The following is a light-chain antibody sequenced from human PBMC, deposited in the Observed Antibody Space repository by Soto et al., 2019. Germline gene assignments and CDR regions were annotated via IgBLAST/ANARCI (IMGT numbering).Light chain of an antibody. Sequence: DIQMTQSPSSLSAFVGDRVTITCQASQDISTYVNWYQQKPGKTPNLLIYAASNLETRVPSRFSGSGSGTKFTPTISRLQSEDIGTYYCQQYDNLPVTFGPGTKVNVK. V-gene: IGKV1-33*01. J-gene: IGKJ3*01. CDR1: QDISTY. CDR3: QQYDNLPVT. CDR2: AAS.